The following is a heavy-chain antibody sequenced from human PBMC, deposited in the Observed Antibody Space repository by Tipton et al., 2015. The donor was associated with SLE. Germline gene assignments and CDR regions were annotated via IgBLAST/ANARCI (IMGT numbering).Heavy chain of an antibody. J-gene: IGHJ5*02. CDR2: INHSGST. CDR3: ARGAGDSSGFLPFDP. CDR1: GYSISSGYY. Sequence: TLSLTCTVPGYSISSGYYWSWIRQPPGKGLEWIGEINHSGSTYYNPSLKSRVTISVDRSKNQFSLKLSSVTAADTAVYYCARGAGDSSGFLPFDPWGQGTLVTVSS. D-gene: IGHD3-22*01. V-gene: IGHV4-38-2*02.